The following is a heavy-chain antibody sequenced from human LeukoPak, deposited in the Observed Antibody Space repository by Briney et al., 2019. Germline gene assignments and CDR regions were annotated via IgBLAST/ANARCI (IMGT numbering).Heavy chain of an antibody. J-gene: IGHJ6*03. CDR1: GGSISTSNYY. CDR2: IFYSGSS. CDR3: ARQEGHRYYYYYMDV. V-gene: IGHV4-39*01. Sequence: SETLSLTCTVSGGSISTSNYYWGWIRQPPGKGLEWIGNIFYSGSSYYNPSLKSRVTISVDTSKNQFSLKLSSVTAADTAVYYCARQEGHRYYYYYMDVWGKGTTVTISS.